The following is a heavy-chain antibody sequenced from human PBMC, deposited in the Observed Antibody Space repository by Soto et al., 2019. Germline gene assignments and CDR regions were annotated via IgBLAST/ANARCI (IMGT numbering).Heavy chain of an antibody. V-gene: IGHV3-9*01. Sequence: PGGALRLSCAASGFTFDDYAMHWVRQTPGRGLEWVSGITWNSGTIGYADSVKGRVTISRDNAKNSLYLQISSLRAEDTTLYYCATDSSLRLGYFGCVDYWGQVALVPACS. CDR1: GFTFDDYA. CDR2: ITWNSGTI. CDR3: ATDSSLRLGYFGCVDY. J-gene: IGHJ4*02. D-gene: IGHD3-9*01.